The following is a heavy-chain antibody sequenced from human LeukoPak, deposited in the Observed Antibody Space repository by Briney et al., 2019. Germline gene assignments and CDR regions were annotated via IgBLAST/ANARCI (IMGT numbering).Heavy chain of an antibody. Sequence: SVKVSCKASGGTFSSYAISWVRQAPGQGLEWMGGIIPIFGTANYAQKFQGGVTITADESTSTAYMELSSLRSEDTAVYYCARDIVVVVAATYDYYYYGMDVWGQGTTVTISS. CDR1: GGTFSSYA. V-gene: IGHV1-69*13. D-gene: IGHD2-15*01. CDR2: IIPIFGTA. CDR3: ARDIVVVVAATYDYYYYGMDV. J-gene: IGHJ6*02.